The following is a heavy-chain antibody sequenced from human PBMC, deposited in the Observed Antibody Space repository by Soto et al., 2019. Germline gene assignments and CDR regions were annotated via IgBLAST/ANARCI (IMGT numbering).Heavy chain of an antibody. CDR2: ISAYNGNT. J-gene: IGHJ4*02. CDR3: ARFAMVRPNDY. CDR1: GYTFTTYG. Sequence: ASVKVSCKASGYTFTTYGISWVRQAPGQGLEWMGWISAYNGNTNYAQKFQGRVTMTTDAATNAAYMELRSLRSDDTAVYYCARFAMVRPNDYWGQGTLVTVSS. D-gene: IGHD3-10*01. V-gene: IGHV1-18*01.